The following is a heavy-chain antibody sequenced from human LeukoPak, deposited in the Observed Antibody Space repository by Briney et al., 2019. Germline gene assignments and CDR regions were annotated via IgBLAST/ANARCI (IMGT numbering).Heavy chain of an antibody. CDR2: IYHSGST. CDR1: GGCISSGGYY. Sequence: PSQTLSLTCTVSGGCISSGGYYWSWIRQPPLKGLEWIGPIYHSGSTYSNPSLKSRVTLSVDTSKKQFSLKLSSVTAADTAVYYCASQSPTWIPNWYFDLWGRGTLVTVSS. CDR3: ASQSPTWIPNWYFDL. V-gene: IGHV4-30-2*03. D-gene: IGHD5-12*01. J-gene: IGHJ2*01.